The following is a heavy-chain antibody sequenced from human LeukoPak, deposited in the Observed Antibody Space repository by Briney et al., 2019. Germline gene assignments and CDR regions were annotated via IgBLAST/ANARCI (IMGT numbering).Heavy chain of an antibody. Sequence: ASVKVSCKASGYTFTGYYMHWVRQAPGQGPEWMGWINPNSGGTNYAQKFQGRVTMTRDTSISTAYMELSRLRSDDTAVYYCARVYDFWSGYYNGPGAFDIWGQGTMVTVSS. CDR1: GYTFTGYY. V-gene: IGHV1-2*02. CDR3: ARVYDFWSGYYNGPGAFDI. CDR2: INPNSGGT. D-gene: IGHD3-3*01. J-gene: IGHJ3*02.